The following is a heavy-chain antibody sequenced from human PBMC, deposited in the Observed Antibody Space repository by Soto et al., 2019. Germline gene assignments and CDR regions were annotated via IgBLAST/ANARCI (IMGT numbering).Heavy chain of an antibody. Sequence: DVQLVESGGGLVQPGGSLRVSCVGSGFTFSDYEMNWVRQAPGKGLEWVSYISTSGFTTHYADSVKGRFTISRDNAKNSLYLQMDSLRDEDTAVYYCARFADMGYDGSWDYWGQGTQVTVSS. CDR2: ISTSGFTT. V-gene: IGHV3-48*03. CDR3: ARFADMGYDGSWDY. D-gene: IGHD5-18*01. CDR1: GFTFSDYE. J-gene: IGHJ4*02.